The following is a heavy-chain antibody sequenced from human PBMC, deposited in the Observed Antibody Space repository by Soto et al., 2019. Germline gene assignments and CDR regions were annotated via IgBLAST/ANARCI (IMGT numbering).Heavy chain of an antibody. CDR3: TTEGYYDFWCCYYRPGWFDP. CDR1: GFTFSNAW. V-gene: IGHV3-15*07. J-gene: IGHJ5*02. Sequence: EVQLVESGGGVVKPGGSLRLSCAASGFTFSNAWMNWVRQAPGKGLEWVGRIKSKTDGGTTDYAAPVKGRFNISRDDAKNTLYLQMNSLKTEDTAVYYCTTEGYYDFWCCYYRPGWFDPWGQGTLVTVSS. D-gene: IGHD3-3*01. CDR2: IKSKTDGGTT.